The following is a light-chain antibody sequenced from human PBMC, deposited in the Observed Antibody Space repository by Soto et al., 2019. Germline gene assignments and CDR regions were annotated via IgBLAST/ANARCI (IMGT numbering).Light chain of an antibody. CDR1: SSDVGSYNS. J-gene: IGLJ1*01. V-gene: IGLV2-23*01. CDR3: CSYAGNPYV. CDR2: EGS. Sequence: QSALTQPASVSGSPGQSIAISCTGTSSDVGSYNSVSWYQQHPGKAPKLMIYEGSKRPSGVSDRFSGSKSGITASLTISGLQAEDEADYYCCSYAGNPYVFGTGTQLTVL.